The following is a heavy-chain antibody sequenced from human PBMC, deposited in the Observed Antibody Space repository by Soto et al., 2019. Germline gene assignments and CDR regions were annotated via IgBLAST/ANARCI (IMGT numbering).Heavy chain of an antibody. Sequence: ASVKVSCKASGYTFTSYYMHWVRQAPGQGLEWMGIINPSGGSTSYAQKFQGRVTMTRDTSTSTVYMELSSLRSEDTAVYYCARDPCTSCYGALYGMDVWGQGTTVTVSS. J-gene: IGHJ6*02. CDR3: ARDPCTSCYGALYGMDV. CDR1: GYTFTSYY. CDR2: INPSGGST. V-gene: IGHV1-46*01. D-gene: IGHD2-2*01.